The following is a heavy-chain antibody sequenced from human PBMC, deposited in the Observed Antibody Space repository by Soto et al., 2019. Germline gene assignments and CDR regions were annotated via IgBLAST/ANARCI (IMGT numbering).Heavy chain of an antibody. D-gene: IGHD5-12*01. V-gene: IGHV3-23*01. Sequence: EVQLLESGGGLVQPGGSLRLSCAASGFTISTYSITWVRQTPAKGLEWVSGISVTGDTTFYADSVKGRFTISRDNSKNTVYLQMHSLRVEDTAVYYCAKWSGYGDLWGQGPLVTVSS. CDR2: ISVTGDTT. CDR1: GFTISTYS. J-gene: IGHJ4*02. CDR3: AKWSGYGDL.